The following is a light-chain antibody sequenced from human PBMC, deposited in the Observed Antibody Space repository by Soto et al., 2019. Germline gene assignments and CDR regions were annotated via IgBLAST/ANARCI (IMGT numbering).Light chain of an antibody. CDR2: DVS. V-gene: IGLV2-14*01. CDR1: SSDVGGYND. Sequence: QSALTQPASVSGSPGQSITISCTGTSSDVGGYNDVSWYQQHPGKAPKLMIYDVSNRPSGVSNRFSGSKSGNTASLTISGLQDEDEDDYYCSSYTSSSPLYVFGTGTKVTVL. J-gene: IGLJ1*01. CDR3: SSYTSSSPLYV.